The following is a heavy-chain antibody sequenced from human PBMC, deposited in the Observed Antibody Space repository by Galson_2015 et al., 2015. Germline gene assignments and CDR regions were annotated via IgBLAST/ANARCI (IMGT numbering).Heavy chain of an antibody. CDR1: EFTFTNYW. D-gene: IGHD3-16*02. Sequence: SLRLSCAASEFTFTNYWMNWVRQAPGKGLEWLANIKPDGSDRDYVDSVKGRFTISRDNAKNSLYLQMNSLRAEDTAVYYCARDFIAAGGLDVWGQGTPVTVS. J-gene: IGHJ6*02. CDR2: IKPDGSDR. CDR3: ARDFIAAGGLDV. V-gene: IGHV3-7*03.